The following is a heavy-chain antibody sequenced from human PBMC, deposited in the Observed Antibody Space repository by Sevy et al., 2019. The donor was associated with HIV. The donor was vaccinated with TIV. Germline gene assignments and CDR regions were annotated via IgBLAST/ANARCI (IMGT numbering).Heavy chain of an antibody. CDR2: IIPSSGGT. V-gene: IGHV1-2*02. CDR3: TRSVYGSGTYLNDH. J-gene: IGHJ4*02. Sequence: ASVKVSCKASGYTFTGYYIHWVRQAPGQGLEWMGWIIPSSGGTNYGRKFLGRVTMTRDTSISTAYLELHRLTSDDTAVYYCTRSVYGSGTYLNDHWGQGTLVTVSS. CDR1: GYTFTGYY. D-gene: IGHD3-10*01.